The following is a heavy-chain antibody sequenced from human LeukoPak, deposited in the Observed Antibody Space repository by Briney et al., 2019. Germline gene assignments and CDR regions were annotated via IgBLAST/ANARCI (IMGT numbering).Heavy chain of an antibody. J-gene: IGHJ4*02. CDR2: ISGEGRTT. CDR3: ARDQDF. Sequence: RGSLRLSSVAPVVSFGSYWMHWVRHAPQTRLMWVSRISGEGRTTNYVDSVKGRFTNNKDDAENTVYLQMNSLRDEDTAVYYCARDQDFRGQGTLVTVSS. D-gene: IGHD3-3*01. V-gene: IGHV3-74*01. CDR1: VVSFGSYW.